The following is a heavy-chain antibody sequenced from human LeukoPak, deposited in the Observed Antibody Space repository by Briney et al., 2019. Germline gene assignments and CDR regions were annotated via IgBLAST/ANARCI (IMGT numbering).Heavy chain of an antibody. CDR3: ATKHDY. J-gene: IGHJ4*02. Sequence: GGSLRLSCAASGFTFSTYEMNWVRQAPGKGLEWLSYINNSGGTIYYADSVKGRFTISGDNAKNSLYLQMNSLRAEDTAVYYCATKHDYWGQGTLVTVSS. CDR1: GFTFSTYE. V-gene: IGHV3-48*03. CDR2: INNSGGTI.